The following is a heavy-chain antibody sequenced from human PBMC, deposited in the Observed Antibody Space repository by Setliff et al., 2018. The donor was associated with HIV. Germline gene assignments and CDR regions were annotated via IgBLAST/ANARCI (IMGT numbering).Heavy chain of an antibody. CDR2: IIPVFGPA. J-gene: IGHJ4*02. D-gene: IGHD6-6*01. CDR3: ARLGVRYSSSWEHYFDY. V-gene: IGHV1-69*13. CDR1: GGTLSTYA. Sequence: GASVKVSCKASGGTLSTYAVSWVRQAPGQGLEWMGGIIPVFGPADYAKKFQGRVTITADESTRTAYMELSSLRSEDTAVYYCARLGVRYSSSWEHYFDYWGQGTLVTVSS.